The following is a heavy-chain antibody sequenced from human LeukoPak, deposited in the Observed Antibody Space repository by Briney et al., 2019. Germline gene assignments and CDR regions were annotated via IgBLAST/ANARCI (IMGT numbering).Heavy chain of an antibody. V-gene: IGHV1-2*02. CDR3: ARGQRPYYYGSGSSLSNWFDP. CDR1: GYTFTGYY. CDR2: INPNSGGT. J-gene: IGHJ5*02. Sequence: ASVEVSCKASGYTFTGYYMHWVRQAPGQGLEWMGWINPNSGGTNYAQKFQGRVTMTRDTSISTAYMELSRLRSDDTAVYYCARGQRPYYYGSGSSLSNWFDPWGQGTLVTVSS. D-gene: IGHD3-10*01.